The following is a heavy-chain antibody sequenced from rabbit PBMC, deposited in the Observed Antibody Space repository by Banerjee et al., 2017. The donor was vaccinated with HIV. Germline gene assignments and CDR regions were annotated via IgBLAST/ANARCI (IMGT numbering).Heavy chain of an antibody. J-gene: IGHJ4*01. V-gene: IGHV1S45*01. CDR2: IYTGNSGST. CDR1: GFSFSSSYY. D-gene: IGHD5-1*01. CDR3: AREIIDGRAL. Sequence: QEQLEESGGDLVKPGASLTLTCTASGFSFSSSYYMCWVRQAPGKGLEWIACIYTGNSGSTYYASWAKGRFTISKTSSTTVTLQMTSLTAADTATYFCAREIIDGRALWGQGTLVTVS.